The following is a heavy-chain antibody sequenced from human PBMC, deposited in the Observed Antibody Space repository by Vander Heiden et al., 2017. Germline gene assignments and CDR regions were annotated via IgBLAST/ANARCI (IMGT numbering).Heavy chain of an antibody. Sequence: EVQLVVSGGGLVRPGGSLRLSCAACGFTFSNYNMNWVRQAPGKGLEWVSYISGAGSTIYYADSVKGRFTISRDNAKNSLYLQMDSLRDEDTAVYYCARYWSTSGWFDAWGQGTLVTVSS. V-gene: IGHV3-48*02. CDR1: GFTFSNYN. D-gene: IGHD2-2*01. J-gene: IGHJ5*02. CDR2: ISGAGSTI. CDR3: ARYWSTSGWFDA.